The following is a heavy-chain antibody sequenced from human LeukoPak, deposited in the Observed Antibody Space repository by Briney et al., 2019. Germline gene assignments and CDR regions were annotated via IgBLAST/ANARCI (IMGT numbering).Heavy chain of an antibody. CDR3: ATHRSYSSGWYESAFDI. Sequence: GGSLRLSCAASGFTVSSNYMSWVHQAPGKGLEWVSVIYSGGSTYYADSVKGRFTISRDNAKNSLYLQMNSLRAEDTAVYYCATHRSYSSGWYESAFDIWGQGTMVTVSS. D-gene: IGHD6-19*01. CDR1: GFTVSSNY. V-gene: IGHV3-53*01. CDR2: IYSGGST. J-gene: IGHJ3*02.